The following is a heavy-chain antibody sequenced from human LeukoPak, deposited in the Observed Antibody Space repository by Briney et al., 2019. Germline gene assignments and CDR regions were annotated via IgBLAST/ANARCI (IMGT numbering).Heavy chain of an antibody. CDR2: VSGYSDKT. CDR1: GYTFTNYG. CDR3: ARSVPVGGAEDC. Sequence: ASVKVSCKASGYTFTNYGITWVRQAPGQGSEWMGWVSGYSDKTYYAQKLQGRVTMTTDTSTYTAYMELRSLTSDDTAVYYCARSVPVGGAEDCWGQGTLVTVSS. V-gene: IGHV1-18*01. D-gene: IGHD2-15*01. J-gene: IGHJ4*02.